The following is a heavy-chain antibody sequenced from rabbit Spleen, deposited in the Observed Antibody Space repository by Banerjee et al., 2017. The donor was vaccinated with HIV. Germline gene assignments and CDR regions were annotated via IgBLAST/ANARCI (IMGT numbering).Heavy chain of an antibody. J-gene: IGHJ3*01. Sequence: QSLEESGGDLVKPGASLTLTCIASGVSLNDKDVMCWVRQAPGKGLEWIACIYAGSRRTTSYASWAKGRFTISRTWSTTVTLQMTSLTAADTATYFCARDPYGGGAGDAWDLWGQGTLVTV. V-gene: IGHV1S40*01. CDR3: ARDPYGGGAGDAWDL. CDR2: IYAGSRRTT. D-gene: IGHD6-1*01. CDR1: GVSLNDKDV.